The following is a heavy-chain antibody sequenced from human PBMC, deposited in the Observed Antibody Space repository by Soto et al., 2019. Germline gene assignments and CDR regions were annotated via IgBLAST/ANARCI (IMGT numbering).Heavy chain of an antibody. D-gene: IGHD3-16*01. J-gene: IGHJ4*02. V-gene: IGHV3-23*01. Sequence: EVLLLESGGGLVQPGGSLRLSCAASGFTFSSYAMSWVRQAPGKGLEWVSAISGGGGGTYYADSVKGRFTISRDNSKNTLHLQMNSLRAEDTAVYYCAKISAYSAFAYFDYGGQETLVTVSS. CDR3: AKISAYSAFAYFDY. CDR2: ISGGGGGT. CDR1: GFTFSSYA.